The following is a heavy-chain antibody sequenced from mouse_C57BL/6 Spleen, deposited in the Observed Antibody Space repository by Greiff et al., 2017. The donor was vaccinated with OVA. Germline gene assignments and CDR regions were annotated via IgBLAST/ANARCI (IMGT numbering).Heavy chain of an antibody. V-gene: IGHV3-6*01. CDR1: GYSITSGYY. D-gene: IGHD4-1*01. CDR3: ARGRIWDEGFDY. J-gene: IGHJ2*01. CDR2: ISYDGSN. Sequence: VQLQQSGPGLVKPSQSLSLTCSVTGYSITSGYYWNWIRQFPGNKLEWMGYISYDGSNNYNPSLKNRISITRDTSKNQFFLKLNSVTTEDTATYYCARGRIWDEGFDYWGQGTTLTVSS.